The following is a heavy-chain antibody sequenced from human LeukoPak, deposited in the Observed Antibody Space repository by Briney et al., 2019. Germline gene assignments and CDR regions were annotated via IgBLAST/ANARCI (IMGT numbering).Heavy chain of an antibody. J-gene: IGHJ5*02. CDR2: IKQDGSEK. Sequence: GGSLRLSCAASGFTFSSHWMSWVRQAPGKGLEWVASIKQDGSEKYCVDSVKGRFTISRDNANNSLYLQMNSLRADDTAAYYCARDIGLRKAAPPGWFDPWGQGALVTVSS. CDR3: ARDIGLRKAAPPGWFDP. D-gene: IGHD6-25*01. V-gene: IGHV3-7*01. CDR1: GFTFSSHW.